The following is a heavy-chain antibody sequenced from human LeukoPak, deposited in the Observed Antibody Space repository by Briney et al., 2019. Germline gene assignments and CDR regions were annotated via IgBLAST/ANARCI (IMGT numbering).Heavy chain of an antibody. J-gene: IGHJ4*02. V-gene: IGHV1-18*01. D-gene: IGHD3-22*01. CDR1: GYSFTRYG. CDR3: ARHYDNSGSTLEY. CDR2: ISPNTGKT. Sequence: ASVKVSCKASGYSFTRYGVTWVRQAPGQGLEWMGWISPNTGKTHCLRKFQDRVTMTTDTSTSTAYMEMRSLRSDDTAVYYCARHYDNSGSTLEYWGQGTLVSVSS.